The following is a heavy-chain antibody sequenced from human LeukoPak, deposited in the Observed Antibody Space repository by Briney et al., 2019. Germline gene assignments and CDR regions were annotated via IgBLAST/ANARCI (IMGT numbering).Heavy chain of an antibody. CDR2: INPSGGST. V-gene: IGHV1-46*01. CDR3: ARDLTGIVGATRIFDY. Sequence: GASVKVSCKASGYTFTSYYMHWVRQAPGQGLEWMGIINPSGGSTSYAQKFQGRGTMTGDMSTSTVYMELSSLRSEDTAVYYCARDLTGIVGATRIFDYWGQGTLVTVSS. J-gene: IGHJ4*02. CDR1: GYTFTSYY. D-gene: IGHD1-26*01.